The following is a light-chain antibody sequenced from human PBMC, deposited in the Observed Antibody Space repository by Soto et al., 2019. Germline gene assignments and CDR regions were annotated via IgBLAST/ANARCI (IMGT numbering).Light chain of an antibody. CDR1: QSVSRN. J-gene: IGKJ4*01. CDR3: QQRSNWLT. CDR2: DAS. Sequence: EIVLTQSPATLSLSPGERATLSCRASQSVSRNLAWYQHKPGQTPRLLIYDASNRATGIPARFSGSGSGTDFTLTISSLEPEDFAVYYCQQRSNWLTFGGGTKVEIK. V-gene: IGKV3-11*01.